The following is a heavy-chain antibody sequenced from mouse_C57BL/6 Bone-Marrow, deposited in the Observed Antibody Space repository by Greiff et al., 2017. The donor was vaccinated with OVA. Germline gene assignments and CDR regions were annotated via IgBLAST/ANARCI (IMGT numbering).Heavy chain of an antibody. Sequence: VQLQQSGPELVKPGASVKMSCKASGYTFTDYNMHWVKQSHGKSLEWIGNINPNNGGTSYNQKFKGKATLTVNKSSSTAYMELRSLTSEDSAVYYCARGGDGNTFFDYWGQGTTLTVSS. V-gene: IGHV1-22*01. CDR3: ARGGDGNTFFDY. J-gene: IGHJ2*01. CDR2: INPNNGGT. CDR1: GYTFTDYN. D-gene: IGHD2-1*01.